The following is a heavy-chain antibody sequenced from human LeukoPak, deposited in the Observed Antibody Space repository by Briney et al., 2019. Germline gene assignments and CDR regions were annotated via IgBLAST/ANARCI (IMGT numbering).Heavy chain of an antibody. D-gene: IGHD5-12*01. CDR1: GGTFSSYA. Sequence: GASVKVSCKASGGTFSSYAISWVRQAPGQGLEWMGGIIPIFGTANYAQKFQGRVTITADGSTSTAYMELSSLRSEDTAVYYCARAVDKYYYYYGMDVWGQGTTVTVSS. J-gene: IGHJ6*02. CDR3: ARAVDKYYYYYGMDV. CDR2: IIPIFGTA. V-gene: IGHV1-69*13.